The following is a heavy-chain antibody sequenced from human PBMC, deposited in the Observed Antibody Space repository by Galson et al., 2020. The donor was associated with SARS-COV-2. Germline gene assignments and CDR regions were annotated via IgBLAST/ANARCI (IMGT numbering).Heavy chain of an antibody. CDR1: GYTFTGYY. V-gene: IGHV1-2*02. J-gene: IGHJ6*02. CDR3: ARVQYQLLYDYYYGMDV. CDR2: INPNSGGT. Sequence: ASVKVSCKASGYTFTGYYMHWVRQAPGQGLEWMGWINPNSGGTNYAQKFQGRVTMTRDTSISTAYMELSRLRSDDTAVYYCARVQYQLLYDYYYGMDVWGQGTTVTVSS. D-gene: IGHD2-2*01.